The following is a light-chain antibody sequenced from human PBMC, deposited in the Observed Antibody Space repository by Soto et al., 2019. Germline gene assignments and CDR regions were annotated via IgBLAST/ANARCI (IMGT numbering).Light chain of an antibody. V-gene: IGLV2-14*01. Sequence: QSALTQPASVSGSPGQSITISCTGTSIDIGSYNFVSWYQQHPGKAPKLMIYEVSNRPSGVSNRFSGSKSGNTASRTISGLQAEDEADYYCSSYTSTNTLEVVFGGGTQLTVL. CDR1: SIDIGSYNF. CDR2: EVS. J-gene: IGLJ2*01. CDR3: SSYTSTNTLEVV.